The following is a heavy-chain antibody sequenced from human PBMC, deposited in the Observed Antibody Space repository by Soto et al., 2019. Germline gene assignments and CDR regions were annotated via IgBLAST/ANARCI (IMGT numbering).Heavy chain of an antibody. J-gene: IGHJ4*02. Sequence: QVQLVQSGPEVKKPGASVKVSCKGSGYSFSSYSITWVRQAPGQGLEWMGWISAYSGNTHFAQNFQDRVILTTDTSTNTAYMELRSLKSDDTAIYYCARERGGFDYFDYWGQGTQVTVSS. CDR1: GYSFSSYS. CDR2: ISAYSGNT. CDR3: ARERGGFDYFDY. V-gene: IGHV1-18*01. D-gene: IGHD5-12*01.